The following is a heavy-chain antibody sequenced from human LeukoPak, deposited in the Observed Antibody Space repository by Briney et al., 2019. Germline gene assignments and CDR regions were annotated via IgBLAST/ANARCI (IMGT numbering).Heavy chain of an antibody. V-gene: IGHV4-34*01. Sequence: SETLSLTCAVYGGSFSGYYWSWIRQPPGKGLEWIGEINHSGSTNYNPSLKSRVTISVDTSKSQFSLKLSSVTAADTAVYYCARRSRDGYNYYWFDPWGQGTLVTVSS. CDR2: INHSGST. CDR3: ARRSRDGYNYYWFDP. D-gene: IGHD5-24*01. J-gene: IGHJ5*02. CDR1: GGSFSGYY.